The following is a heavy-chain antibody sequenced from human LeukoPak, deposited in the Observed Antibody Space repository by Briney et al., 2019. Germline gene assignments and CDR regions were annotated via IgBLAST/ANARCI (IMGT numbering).Heavy chain of an antibody. CDR2: ISGSGGST. J-gene: IGHJ3*02. Sequence: GGSLRLSCAASGFTFSSYAMSWVRQAPGKGLEWVSAISGSGGSTYYADSVKGRFTISRDNPKNTLYLQMNSLRAEDTAVYYCAKDLGHSSSRYMYAFDIWGQGTMVTVSS. D-gene: IGHD6-13*01. V-gene: IGHV3-23*01. CDR3: AKDLGHSSSRYMYAFDI. CDR1: GFTFSSYA.